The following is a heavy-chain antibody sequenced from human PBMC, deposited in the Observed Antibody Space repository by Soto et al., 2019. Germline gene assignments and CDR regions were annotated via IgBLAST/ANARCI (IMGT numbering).Heavy chain of an antibody. J-gene: IGHJ4*02. Sequence: GSSVKVSSKDPGGTFSSYERTWGRPAPGQGLEWMGGIIPIFGTANYAQKFQGRVTITADESTSTAYMELSSLRSEDTAVYYCARGGIAAPFDYWGQGTLVTVSS. CDR2: IIPIFGTA. CDR3: ARGGIAAPFDY. V-gene: IGHV1-69*13. D-gene: IGHD6-13*01. CDR1: GGTFSSYE.